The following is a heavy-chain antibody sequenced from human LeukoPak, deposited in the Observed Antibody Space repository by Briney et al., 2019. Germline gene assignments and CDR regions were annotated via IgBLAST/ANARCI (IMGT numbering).Heavy chain of an antibody. V-gene: IGHV4-4*02. J-gene: IGHJ4*02. CDR2: IYHSGST. D-gene: IGHD6-19*01. Sequence: PSETLSLTCAVSGGSISSSNWWSWVRQPPGKGLEWIGEIYHSGSTNYNPSLKSRVTISVDKSKNQFSLELSSVTAADTAVYYCATGRYSSGWYVFDYWGQGTLVTVSS. CDR1: GGSISSSNW. CDR3: ATGRYSSGWYVFDY.